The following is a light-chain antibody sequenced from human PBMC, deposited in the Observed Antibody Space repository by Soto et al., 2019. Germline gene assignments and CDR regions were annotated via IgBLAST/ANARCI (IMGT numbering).Light chain of an antibody. Sequence: QSALTQPASVSGSPGQSITISCTGTSSDVGGYNYVSWYQQHPGKAPKLIIFEVTHRPSGVSSRFYGSRSGNTASLTISGLQAEDEADYYCNSRTTRNTLVFGGGTQLTVL. J-gene: IGLJ3*02. CDR2: EVT. CDR1: SSDVGGYNY. V-gene: IGLV2-14*01. CDR3: NSRTTRNTLV.